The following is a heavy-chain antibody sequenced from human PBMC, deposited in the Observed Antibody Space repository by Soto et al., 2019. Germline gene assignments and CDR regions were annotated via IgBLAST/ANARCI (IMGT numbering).Heavy chain of an antibody. Sequence: GAERRSEEACGVNVGRYGMNRVRQAPGKRLEWVSYISSSGRTIYYADSAKGRFTISRDNATNSLYLQMNSLRAEDSVVYYCARTYSGSFDCGQGILVTVSS. CDR3: ARTYSGSFD. D-gene: IGHD1-26*01. V-gene: IGHV3-48*03. J-gene: IGHJ4*02. CDR1: GVNVGRYG. CDR2: ISSSGRTI.